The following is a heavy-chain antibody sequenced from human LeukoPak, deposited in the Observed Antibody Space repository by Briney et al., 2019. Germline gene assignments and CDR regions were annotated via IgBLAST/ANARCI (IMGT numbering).Heavy chain of an antibody. D-gene: IGHD6-6*01. CDR3: ARGEQLGDFDY. V-gene: IGHV1-69*06. J-gene: IGHJ4*02. CDR2: IIPIFGTA. Sequence: GASVKVSCKASGGTFSSYAISWVRQAPGQGLEWMGGIIPIFGTANYAQKFQGRVTITADKSTSTAYMELSSLRSEDTAVYYCARGEQLGDFDYWGQGTLVTVSS. CDR1: GGTFSSYA.